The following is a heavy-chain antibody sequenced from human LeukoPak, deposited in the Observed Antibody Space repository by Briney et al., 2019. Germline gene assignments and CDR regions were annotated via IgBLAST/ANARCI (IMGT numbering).Heavy chain of an antibody. J-gene: IGHJ3*02. CDR1: GYTLTELS. CDR2: FDPEDGET. Sequence: ASVKVSCKVSGYTLTELSMHWVRQAPGKGLEWMGGFDPEDGETIYAQKFQGRVTMTEDTSTDTAYMELSSLRSEDTAVYYCATKPRYRSHDAFDIWGQGTMVTVSS. CDR3: ATKPRYRSHDAFDI. V-gene: IGHV1-24*01. D-gene: IGHD3-16*02.